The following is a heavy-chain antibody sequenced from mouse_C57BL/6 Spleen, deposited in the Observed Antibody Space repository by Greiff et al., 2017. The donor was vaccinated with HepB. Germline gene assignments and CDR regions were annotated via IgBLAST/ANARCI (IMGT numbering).Heavy chain of an antibody. CDR1: GYTFTSYW. D-gene: IGHD1-1*01. Sequence: QVQLQQPGAELVKPGASVKLSCKASGYTFTSYWMQWVKQRPGQGLEWIGEIDPSDSYTNYNQKFKGKATLTVDTSSSTAYMQLSSLTSEDSAVYYCARHYYGSPGAAFAYWGQGTLVTVSA. CDR3: ARHYYGSPGAAFAY. V-gene: IGHV1-50*01. J-gene: IGHJ3*01. CDR2: IDPSDSYT.